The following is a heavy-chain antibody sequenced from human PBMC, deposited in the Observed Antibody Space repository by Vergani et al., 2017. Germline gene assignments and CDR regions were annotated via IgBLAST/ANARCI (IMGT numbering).Heavy chain of an antibody. Sequence: QVQLQQWGAGLLKPSETLSLTCAVYGGSFSGYYWSWIRQPPGKGLEWIGEINHSGSTNYNPSLKSRVTISVDTSKNQFSLKLSSVTAADTAVYYCARLRVVVVAATPFSYYYSGMDVWGQGTTVTVSS. J-gene: IGHJ6*02. CDR3: ARLRVVVVAATPFSYYYSGMDV. CDR1: GGSFSGYY. CDR2: INHSGST. V-gene: IGHV4-34*01. D-gene: IGHD2-15*01.